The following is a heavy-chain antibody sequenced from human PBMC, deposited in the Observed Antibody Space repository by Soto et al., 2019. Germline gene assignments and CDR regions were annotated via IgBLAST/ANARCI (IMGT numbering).Heavy chain of an antibody. CDR1: GFTFSNYA. V-gene: IGHV3-23*04. CDR2: ISGGGDAA. J-gene: IGHJ2*01. D-gene: IGHD7-27*01. Sequence: VQLVESGGGVVQPGRSLRLSCATSGFTFSNYAMNWVRQAPGKGLEWVSSISGGGDAAFFPDSVRGRFTISRDNSKNTVTLQMNSLGVDDTAVYYCARKILGSTTRPNYWYFDLWGRGTLVTVSS. CDR3: ARKILGSTTRPNYWYFDL.